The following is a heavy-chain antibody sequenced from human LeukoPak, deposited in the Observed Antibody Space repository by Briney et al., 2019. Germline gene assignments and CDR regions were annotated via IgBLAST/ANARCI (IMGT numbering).Heavy chain of an antibody. V-gene: IGHV3-15*01. CDR1: GFTSSNAW. CDR2: IKSKTDGGTT. J-gene: IGHJ4*02. Sequence: PGGSLRLSCAASGFTSSNAWMSWVRQAPGKGLEWDGRIKSKTDGGTTDYAAPVKGRFTISRDDSKKTLYLQMNSLKTEDTAVYYCSGAQYYYDSSGLDWWGQGTLVTVSS. CDR3: SGAQYYYDSSGLDW. D-gene: IGHD3-22*01.